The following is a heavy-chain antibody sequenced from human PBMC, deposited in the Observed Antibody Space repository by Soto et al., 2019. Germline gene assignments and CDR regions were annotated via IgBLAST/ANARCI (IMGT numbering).Heavy chain of an antibody. J-gene: IGHJ5*02. D-gene: IGHD3-22*01. CDR3: ARLGGHYSDSSTYYPNWFDL. CDR2: IYGGGST. CDR1: GASIRFYY. Sequence: TSETLSLTCTVSGASIRFYYWGWIRQPAGRGLEYIGRIYGGGSTKYNPSLKSRVVMSLDKSKNQFSLRLSSATAADPAIYYCARLGGHYSDSSTYYPNWFDLWGQGALVTVSS. V-gene: IGHV4-4*07.